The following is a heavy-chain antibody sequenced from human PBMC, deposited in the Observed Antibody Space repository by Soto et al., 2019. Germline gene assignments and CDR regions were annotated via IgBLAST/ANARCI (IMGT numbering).Heavy chain of an antibody. V-gene: IGHV2-5*02. J-gene: IGHJ4*02. D-gene: IGHD3-3*01. Sequence: QITLNESGPTVVRPTETLTLTCRFSGFSLTTSGVGVGWIRQSPGKAPEWLALIYWDDDKRYSASLKSSLTITKDTSKNLVVLTVSDLDPTDTATYYCAHRVLRTVFGLVTTTAIYFDFWGQGTPVAVSS. CDR1: GFSLTTSGVG. CDR3: AHRVLRTVFGLVTTTAIYFDF. CDR2: IYWDDDK.